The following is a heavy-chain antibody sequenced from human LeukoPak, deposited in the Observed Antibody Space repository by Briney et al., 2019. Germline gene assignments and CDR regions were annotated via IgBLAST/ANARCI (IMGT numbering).Heavy chain of an antibody. V-gene: IGHV3-30*02. J-gene: IGHJ4*02. CDR1: GFTFSSYG. CDR3: AKGLVVTAPLYYFDY. Sequence: GGSLRLSCAASGFTFSSYGMHWVRQAPGKGLEWVAFIRYDGSNKYYADSVKGRFTISRDNSKNTLYPQMNSLRAEDTAVYYCAKGLVVTAPLYYFDYWGQGTLVTVSS. CDR2: IRYDGSNK. D-gene: IGHD2-2*01.